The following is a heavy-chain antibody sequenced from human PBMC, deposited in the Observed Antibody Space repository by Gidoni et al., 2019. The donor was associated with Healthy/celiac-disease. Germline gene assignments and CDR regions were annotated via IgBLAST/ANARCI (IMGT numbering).Heavy chain of an antibody. Sequence: EVQLVESGGGLVQPGGSLRLSCAASGFTFSSYEMNWVRQAPGKGLEWVSYISSSGSTIYYADSVKGRFTISRDNAKNSLYLQMNSLRAEDTAVYYCARDNLLWFGEPRLDYWGQGTLVTVSS. CDR1: GFTFSSYE. CDR3: ARDNLLWFGEPRLDY. D-gene: IGHD3-10*01. J-gene: IGHJ4*02. V-gene: IGHV3-48*03. CDR2: ISSSGSTI.